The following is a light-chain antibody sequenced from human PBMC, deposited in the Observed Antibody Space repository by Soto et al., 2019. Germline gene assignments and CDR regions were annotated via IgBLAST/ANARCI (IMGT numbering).Light chain of an antibody. Sequence: QSALTQPASVSWSPGQSITISCTGTSSDVGGYNYVSWYQQHPGKAPKLMIYAVTDRPSGVSSRFSGSKSGNTASLTISGLQAEDEADYYCSSYTSSSTLFGTGTKVTVL. J-gene: IGLJ1*01. CDR1: SSDVGGYNY. V-gene: IGLV2-14*01. CDR3: SSYTSSSTL. CDR2: AVT.